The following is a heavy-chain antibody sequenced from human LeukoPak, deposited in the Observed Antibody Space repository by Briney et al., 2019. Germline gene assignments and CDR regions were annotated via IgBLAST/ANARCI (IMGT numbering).Heavy chain of an antibody. Sequence: PGGSLRLSCAASGFTFSSYWMSWVRQAPGKGLEWVANIKQDGSEKYYVDSVKGRFTVSRDNAKNSLYLQMNSLRVEDTAMHYCAKVAASGISPTDYWGQGTLVTVSS. CDR3: AKVAASGISPTDY. J-gene: IGHJ4*02. CDR2: IKQDGSEK. D-gene: IGHD6-13*01. V-gene: IGHV3-7*01. CDR1: GFTFSSYW.